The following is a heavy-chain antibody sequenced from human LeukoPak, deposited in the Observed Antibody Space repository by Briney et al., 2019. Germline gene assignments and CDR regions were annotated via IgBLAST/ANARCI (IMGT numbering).Heavy chain of an antibody. CDR1: GGSISSSSYY. J-gene: IGHJ3*02. CDR2: IYYSGST. CDR3: ARHDYYYDSSGPTVGAFDI. Sequence: ASETLSLTCTVSGGSISSSSYYWGWIRQPPGKGLEWIGSIYYSGSTYYNPSLKSRVTISVDTSKNQFSLKLSSVTAADTAVYYCARHDYYYDSSGPTVGAFDIWGQGTMVTVSS. D-gene: IGHD3-22*01. V-gene: IGHV4-39*01.